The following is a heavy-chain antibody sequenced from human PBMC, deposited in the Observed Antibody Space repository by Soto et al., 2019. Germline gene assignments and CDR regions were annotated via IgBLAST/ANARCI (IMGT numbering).Heavy chain of an antibody. V-gene: IGHV4-39*01. CDR1: FGSISISTYY. Sequence: LSLTFTVSFGSISISTYYSRWIRHPPGKGLEWIGSIYYSGTTYYNPSLRSRVTISVDTSKNQFSLKLSSVTAADTAVYYCATTLLRLFNWFDPWGQGTLVTVSS. J-gene: IGHJ5*02. CDR2: IYYSGTT. D-gene: IGHD3-3*01. CDR3: ATTLLRLFNWFDP.